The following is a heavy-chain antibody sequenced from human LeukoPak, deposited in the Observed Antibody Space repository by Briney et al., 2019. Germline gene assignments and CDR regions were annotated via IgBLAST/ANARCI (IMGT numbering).Heavy chain of an antibody. V-gene: IGHV3-11*04. CDR1: RFTFSDYY. CDR2: ISSSGDTI. D-gene: IGHD2-15*01. CDR3: AKDRIWAFDI. Sequence: GGSLRLSCAASRFTFSDYYMSWIRQAPGKGLEWVSYISSSGDTIHYADSVKGRFTISRDNAKNSLYLQMNSLRAEDTAVYFCAKDRIWAFDIWGQGTMVTVSS. J-gene: IGHJ3*02.